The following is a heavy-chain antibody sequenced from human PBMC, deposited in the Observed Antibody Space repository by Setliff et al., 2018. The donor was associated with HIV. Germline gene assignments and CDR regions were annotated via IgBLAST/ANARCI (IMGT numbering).Heavy chain of an antibody. J-gene: IGHJ4*02. CDR3: AKEGGYCSGTTCFGFDY. V-gene: IGHV4-39*07. CDR2: IFYSGST. CDR1: GGSISSSSHY. Sequence: SETLSLTCTVSGGSISSSSHYWGWIRQPPGKGLEWIGSIFYSGSTYFNPSLKSRVTLSIHTSKNQFSLKLSSVTAADTAVYYCAKEGGYCSGTTCFGFDYWGQGTLVTVSS. D-gene: IGHD2-2*01.